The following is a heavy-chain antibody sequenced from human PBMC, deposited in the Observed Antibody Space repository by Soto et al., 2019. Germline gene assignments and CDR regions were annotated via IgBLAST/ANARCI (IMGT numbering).Heavy chain of an antibody. CDR1: GFTFSDYY. CDR2: ISSSGSTI. J-gene: IGHJ4*02. CDR3: ARDRWFGELLYHDY. V-gene: IGHV3-11*01. D-gene: IGHD3-10*01. Sequence: GGSLRLSCAASGFTFSDYYMSWIRQAPGKGLEWVSYISSSGSTIYYADSVKGRFTISRDNAKNSLYLQMNSLRAEDTAVYYCARDRWFGELLYHDYWGQGTLVTVSS.